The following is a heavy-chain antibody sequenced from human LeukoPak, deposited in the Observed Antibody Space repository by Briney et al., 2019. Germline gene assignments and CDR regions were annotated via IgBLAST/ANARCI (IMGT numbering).Heavy chain of an antibody. CDR3: ARVDCSSTSCQIRNYYYYGMDV. CDR1: GGSFSGYY. V-gene: IGHV4-34*01. CDR2: INHSGST. J-gene: IGHJ6*02. Sequence: SETLSLTCAVYGGSFSGYYWSWIRQPPGKGLEWIGEINHSGSTNYNPSLKSRVTISVDTSKNQFSLKLSSVTAADTAVYYCARVDCSSTSCQIRNYYYYGMDVWGQGTTVTVSS. D-gene: IGHD2-2*01.